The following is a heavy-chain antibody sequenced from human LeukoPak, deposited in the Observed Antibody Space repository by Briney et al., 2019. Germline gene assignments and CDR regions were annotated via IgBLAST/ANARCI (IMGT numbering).Heavy chain of an antibody. CDR1: GFTFSDYY. CDR3: ARDRSGGWYPETDY. V-gene: IGHV3-11*01. J-gene: IGHJ4*02. D-gene: IGHD6-19*01. Sequence: GGSLRLSCAASGFTFSDYYMTWIRQAPGKGLDWLSYISPRGDTIYYADSVKGRFTVSSDNAKNSLYLQMNSLRAEDTAMYYCARDRSGGWYPETDYWGQGTLVTVSS. CDR2: ISPRGDTI.